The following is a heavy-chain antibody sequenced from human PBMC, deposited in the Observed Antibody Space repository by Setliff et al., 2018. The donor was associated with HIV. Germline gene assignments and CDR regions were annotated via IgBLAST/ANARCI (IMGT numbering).Heavy chain of an antibody. J-gene: IGHJ6*02. CDR2: ISAYNGNT. D-gene: IGHD6-19*01. CDR3: ARLGSGWSDSYYYAMDI. CDR1: GGSFSNYA. V-gene: IGHV1-18*01. Sequence: ASVKVSCKASGGSFSNYAVNWVRQAPGQGLEWMGWISAYNGNTNYAQQLQGRVTMITGTSTSTAYMELRSLRSDDTAVYHCARLGSGWSDSYYYAMDIWGQGTTVTVSS.